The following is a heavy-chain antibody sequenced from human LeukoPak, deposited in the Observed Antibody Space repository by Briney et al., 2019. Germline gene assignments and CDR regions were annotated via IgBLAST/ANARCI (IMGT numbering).Heavy chain of an antibody. CDR2: MNPNSGNT. J-gene: IGHJ6*03. Sequence: VASVKVSCKASGYTFSSYDVNWVRQATGQGLEWMGWMNPNSGNTGYAQKFQGRVTIIRNTSISTAYMELSSLRSEDTAVYYCARAAGGTRNYYMDVWGKGTTATVSS. D-gene: IGHD3-16*01. CDR3: ARAAGGTRNYYMDV. V-gene: IGHV1-8*01. CDR1: GYTFSSYD.